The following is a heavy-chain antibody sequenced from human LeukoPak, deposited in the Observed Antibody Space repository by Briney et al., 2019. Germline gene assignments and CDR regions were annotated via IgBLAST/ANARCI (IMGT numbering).Heavy chain of an antibody. V-gene: IGHV3-30*18. CDR3: AKDRGIVVVPAAMQVDY. J-gene: IGHJ4*02. CDR2: ISYDGSNK. D-gene: IGHD2-2*01. Sequence: GRSLRLSCVASGFTFTSYGMHWVRQAPGKGLEWMAVISYDGSNKYYADSVKGRFTISRVNSKNTLYLQMNSLRAEDTAVYYCAKDRGIVVVPAAMQVDYWGQGTLVTVSS. CDR1: GFTFTSYG.